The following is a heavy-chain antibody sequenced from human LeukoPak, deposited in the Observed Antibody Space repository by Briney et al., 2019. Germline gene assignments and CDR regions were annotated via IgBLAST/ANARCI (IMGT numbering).Heavy chain of an antibody. J-gene: IGHJ6*03. CDR3: AREHVVVPAATGNYYYYYYMDV. CDR2: ISYDGSNK. D-gene: IGHD2-2*01. Sequence: GGSLRPSCAASGFTFSSYAMHWVRQAPGKGLEWVAVISYDGSNKYYADSVKGRFTISRDNSKNTLYLQMNSLRAEDTAVYYCAREHVVVPAATGNYYYYYYMDVWGKGTTVTVSS. CDR1: GFTFSSYA. V-gene: IGHV3-30*01.